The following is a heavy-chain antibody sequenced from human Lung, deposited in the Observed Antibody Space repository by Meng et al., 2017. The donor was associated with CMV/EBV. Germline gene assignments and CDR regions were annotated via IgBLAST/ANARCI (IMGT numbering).Heavy chain of an antibody. V-gene: IGHV1-2*02. D-gene: IGHD5-18*01. CDR1: GYTFADYF. Sequence: ASVXVSCKASGYTFADYFIHWVRQAPGQGLEWMGRINPRGGGPNYVQKYQDRVTLTMDTSITTAYLEMSGLTSDDTAVYYCAREAETANDYWGQGTVVTVSS. CDR2: INPRGGGP. CDR3: AREAETANDY. J-gene: IGHJ4*02.